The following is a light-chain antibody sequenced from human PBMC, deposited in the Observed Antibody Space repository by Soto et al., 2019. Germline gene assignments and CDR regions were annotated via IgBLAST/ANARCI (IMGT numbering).Light chain of an antibody. Sequence: SYELTQPPSMSVSPGQTASITCSGDKLGEKSVWWYQQKAGQSPVLVMYQDYKRPSGIPERFSGSNSGNTATLTVSGTQAMDEADYYCQAWDSSTLVVFGGGTKVTVL. CDR2: QDY. V-gene: IGLV3-1*01. CDR1: KLGEKS. J-gene: IGLJ2*01. CDR3: QAWDSSTLVV.